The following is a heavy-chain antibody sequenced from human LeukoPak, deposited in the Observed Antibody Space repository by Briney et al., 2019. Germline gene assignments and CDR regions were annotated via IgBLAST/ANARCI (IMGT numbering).Heavy chain of an antibody. J-gene: IGHJ4*02. CDR2: IGTAGDT. V-gene: IGHV3-13*01. D-gene: IGHD3-10*01. CDR1: GFTFSSYD. CDR3: ARARYDYGSGSLDYLDY. Sequence: GGSLRLFCAASGFTFSSYDMHWVRQATGKGLEWVSAIGTAGDTYYPGSVKGRFTISRENAKNSLYLQMNSLRAGDTAVYYCARARYDYGSGSLDYLDYWGQGTLVTVSS.